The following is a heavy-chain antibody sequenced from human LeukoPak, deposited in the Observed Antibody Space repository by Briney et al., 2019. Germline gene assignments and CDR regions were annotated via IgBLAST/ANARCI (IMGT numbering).Heavy chain of an antibody. Sequence: PETLSLTCAVSGVSISRYYWSWIRQPPGKGLEWIGHIYASGSTNYSPSLKSRVTISVDTSKTQFSLKLSSVTAADTAVYYCARSQLGIDWYFDLWGRGTLVTVSS. D-gene: IGHD7-27*01. CDR1: GVSISRYY. J-gene: IGHJ2*01. V-gene: IGHV4-4*09. CDR3: ARSQLGIDWYFDL. CDR2: IYASGST.